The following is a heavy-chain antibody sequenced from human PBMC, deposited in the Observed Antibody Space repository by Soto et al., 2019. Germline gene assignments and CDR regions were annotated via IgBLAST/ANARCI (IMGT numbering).Heavy chain of an antibody. V-gene: IGHV3-74*01. J-gene: IGHJ4*02. CDR1: GFTFSSFW. D-gene: IGHD2-15*01. CDR2: INSDGSTI. Sequence: EVKLVESGGGLVQPGGSLRLSCTASGFTFSSFWMYWVRQAPGKGPVWVSVINSDGSTITYADSVKGRFTISRDNANNTPLLQMNSLRVDDTAVYYCSRGGLVAAKDFWGQGTLVSVSS. CDR3: SRGGLVAAKDF.